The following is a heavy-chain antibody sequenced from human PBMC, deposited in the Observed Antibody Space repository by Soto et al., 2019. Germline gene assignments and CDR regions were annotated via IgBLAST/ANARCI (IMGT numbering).Heavy chain of an antibody. J-gene: IGHJ4*03. CDR2: ISGSGGST. D-gene: IGHD3-22*01. CDR1: GFTFISYA. CDR3: AKGRDSSFFDY. Sequence: GGSLRLSCASSGFTFISYAMSWVRQAPGKGLEWVSAISGSGGSTYYADSVKGRFTISRDNSKNTLYLQMNSLRAEDTAVYYCAKGRDSSFFDYWGQGTRVSVSS. V-gene: IGHV3-23*01.